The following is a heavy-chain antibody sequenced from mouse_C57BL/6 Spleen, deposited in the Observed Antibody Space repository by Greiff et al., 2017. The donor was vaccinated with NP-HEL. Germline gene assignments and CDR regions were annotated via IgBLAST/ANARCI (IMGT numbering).Heavy chain of an antibody. CDR3: ARGEREPIYYYGSSPWFAY. J-gene: IGHJ3*01. D-gene: IGHD1-1*01. V-gene: IGHV5-2*03. CDR1: EYEFPSHD. CDR2: INSDGGST. Sequence: EVKLMESGGGLVQPGESLKLSCESNEYEFPSHDMSWVRKTPEKRLELVAAINSDGGSTYYPDTMERRFTISRDNAKNTLFLQMTSLRSEDTAMYYCARGEREPIYYYGSSPWFAYWGQGTLVTVSA.